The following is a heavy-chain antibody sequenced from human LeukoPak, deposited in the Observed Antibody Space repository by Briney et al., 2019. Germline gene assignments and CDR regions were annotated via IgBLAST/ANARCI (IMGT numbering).Heavy chain of an antibody. D-gene: IGHD3-3*01. J-gene: IGHJ5*02. CDR2: IYYSGST. CDR3: ARGGRGLSIFGVVIIS. V-gene: IGHV4-39*01. CDR1: GGSISSSSYY. Sequence: SETLSLTCTVSGGSISSSSYYWGWIRQPPGKGLEWIGSIYYSGSTYYNPSLKSRVTISVDTSKNQFSLKLSSVTAADTAVYYCARGGRGLSIFGVVIISWGQGTLVTVSS.